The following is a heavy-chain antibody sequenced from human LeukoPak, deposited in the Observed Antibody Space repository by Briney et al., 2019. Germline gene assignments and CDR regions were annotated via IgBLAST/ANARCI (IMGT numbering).Heavy chain of an antibody. CDR3: ARTIGYRRQSSFDY. Sequence: SSETLSLTCTVSGGSISSSSYYWGWIRQPPGKRLEWIGSIYYSGSTYYNPSLKSRVTISVDTSKNQFSLKLSSVTAADTAVYYCARTIGYRRQSSFDYWGQGTLVTVSS. J-gene: IGHJ4*02. D-gene: IGHD5-18*01. CDR1: GGSISSSSYY. V-gene: IGHV4-39*01. CDR2: IYYSGST.